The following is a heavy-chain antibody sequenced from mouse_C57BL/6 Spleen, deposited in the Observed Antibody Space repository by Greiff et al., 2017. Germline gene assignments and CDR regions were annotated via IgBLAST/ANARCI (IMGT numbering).Heavy chain of an antibody. CDR3: ARAYYYGSSSGY. Sequence: QVQLQQSGAELVRPGSSVKLSCKASGYTFTSYRMDWVKQRPGQGLEWIGNIYPSDSETHYNQKFKDKATLTVDKSSSTAYMQLSSLTSEDSAVYYCARAYYYGSSSGYWGQGTTLTVSS. D-gene: IGHD1-1*01. CDR1: GYTFTSYR. CDR2: IYPSDSET. J-gene: IGHJ2*01. V-gene: IGHV1-61*01.